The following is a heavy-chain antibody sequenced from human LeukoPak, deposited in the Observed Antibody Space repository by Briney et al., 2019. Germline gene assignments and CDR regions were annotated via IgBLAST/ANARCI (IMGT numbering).Heavy chain of an antibody. CDR2: INPNSGGT. CDR3: ARAKVSIAVAGS. J-gene: IGHJ4*02. Sequence: ASVKVSCKASGYTFTGYYMHWVRQAPGQGLEWMGWINPNSGGTNYAQKFQGRVTMTRDTSISTAYMELNRLKSNDTAVYYCARAKVSIAVAGSWGQGTLVTVSS. V-gene: IGHV1-2*02. CDR1: GYTFTGYY. D-gene: IGHD6-19*01.